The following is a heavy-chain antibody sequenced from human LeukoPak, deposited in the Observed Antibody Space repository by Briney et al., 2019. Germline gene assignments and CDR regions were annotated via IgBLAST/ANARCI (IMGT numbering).Heavy chain of an antibody. CDR1: GFTFSSYS. V-gene: IGHV3-21*01. CDR3: ARGGSAGDY. J-gene: IGHJ4*02. CDR2: ISSSSNYI. Sequence: GGSLRLSCAASGFTFSSYSMNWDRQAPGKGLEWVSSISSSSNYIYYADSVRGRFSISRDDAKNSLYLQMNSLRAEDTAVYYCARGGSAGDYWGQGTLVTVSS. D-gene: IGHD2-15*01.